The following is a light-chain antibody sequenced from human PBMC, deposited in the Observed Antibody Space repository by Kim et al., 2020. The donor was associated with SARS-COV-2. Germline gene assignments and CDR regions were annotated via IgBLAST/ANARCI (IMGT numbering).Light chain of an antibody. CDR3: QQFNSYPV. CDR2: DAS. J-gene: IGKJ2*01. Sequence: LSASVGDRVTLTCRASQGFVSALAWYQQKPGKAPKLLIYDASSLESGVPSRFSGSGSGTDFTLTISSLQPEDFATYYCQQFNSYPVFGQGTKLEI. CDR1: QGFVSA. V-gene: IGKV1-13*02.